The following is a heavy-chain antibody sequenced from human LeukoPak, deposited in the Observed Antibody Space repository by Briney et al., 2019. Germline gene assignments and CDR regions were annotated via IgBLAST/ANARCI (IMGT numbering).Heavy chain of an antibody. CDR1: GGSFSGYY. J-gene: IGHJ4*02. Sequence: SETLSLTCAVYGGSFSGYYWSWIRQPPGKGLEWIGEINHSGSTNYNPSLKSRVTMSVDTSKNQFSLKLSSVTAADTAVYYCARGVFYYDSSGYYLDYWGQGTLVTVSS. CDR3: ARGVFYYDSSGYYLDY. V-gene: IGHV4-34*01. D-gene: IGHD3-22*01. CDR2: INHSGST.